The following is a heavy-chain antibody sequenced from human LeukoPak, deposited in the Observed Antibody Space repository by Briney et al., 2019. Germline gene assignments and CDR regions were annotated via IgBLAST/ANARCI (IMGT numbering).Heavy chain of an antibody. Sequence: PSETLSLTCTVSGGSVSTISHFWDWVRQPPGKGLEWIVSLSGTGTTYYNPSLESRVTMSVDTSKNQFSLKLSSVTAADTAVYYCARRDHTGRSHAWFDPWGQGTLVTVSS. CDR2: LSGTGTT. V-gene: IGHV4-39*01. CDR3: ARRDHTGRSHAWFDP. D-gene: IGHD1-14*01. J-gene: IGHJ5*02. CDR1: GGSVSTISHF.